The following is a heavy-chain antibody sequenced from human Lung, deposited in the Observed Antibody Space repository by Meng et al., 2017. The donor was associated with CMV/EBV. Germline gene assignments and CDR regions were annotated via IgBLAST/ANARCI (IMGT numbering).Heavy chain of an antibody. V-gene: IGHV7-4-1*01. D-gene: IGHD6-19*01. Sequence: QGQLAQFGYELKKPGDSVKVSCQAAGYTFTSSSMNWVRHAPGQGLEWMGWININTGNPTYAQGFTGRFVFSLDTSVSTAYLQIDSLKADDTAVYYCARGNGWRFDYWGQGTLVTGSS. CDR1: GYTFTSSS. CDR3: ARGNGWRFDY. J-gene: IGHJ4*02. CDR2: ININTGNP.